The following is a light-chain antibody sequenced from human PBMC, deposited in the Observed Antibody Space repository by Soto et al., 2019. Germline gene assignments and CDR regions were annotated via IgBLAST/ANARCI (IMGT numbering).Light chain of an antibody. J-gene: IGKJ1*01. CDR3: QQYGSSSWT. CDR1: QSVCSSY. CDR2: GAF. V-gene: IGKV3-20*01. Sequence: EIVLTQSPGTLSLSPGERATLSCRASQSVCSSYLAWYQQKPGQAPRLLLYGAFNRATGVPDRFSGSGSGTDFTLTISRLEPEDFAVYYCQQYGSSSWTFGQGTKVEVK.